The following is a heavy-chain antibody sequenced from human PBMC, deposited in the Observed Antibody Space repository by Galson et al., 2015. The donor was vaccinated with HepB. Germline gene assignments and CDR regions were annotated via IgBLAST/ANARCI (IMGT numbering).Heavy chain of an antibody. D-gene: IGHD1-26*01. V-gene: IGHV1-46*01. Sequence: SVKVSCKASGYTFTSYYMHWVRQAPGQGLEWMGIINPSGGSTSYAQKFQGRVTMTRDTSTSTVYMELSSLRSEDTAVYYCARDLKGVYDSGSYYDWFDPWGQGTLVTVSS. J-gene: IGHJ5*02. CDR1: GYTFTSYY. CDR3: ARDLKGVYDSGSYYDWFDP. CDR2: INPSGGST.